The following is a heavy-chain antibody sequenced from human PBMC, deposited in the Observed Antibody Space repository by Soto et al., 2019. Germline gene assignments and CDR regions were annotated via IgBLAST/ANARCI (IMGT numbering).Heavy chain of an antibody. D-gene: IGHD4-17*01. CDR1: GYSFTTSG. V-gene: IGHV1-18*01. Sequence: QAQLVQSGAEVKEPGASVKVSCKASGYSFTTSGITWVRQAPGQGLEWMGWISTYNGNTNYAQKTHDIDTLTTDTSKSTAYMDLRSLSSDDTAVYYCAQRLYGDYYYWGQGTLVTVSS. CDR3: AQRLYGDYYY. J-gene: IGHJ4*02. CDR2: ISTYNGNT.